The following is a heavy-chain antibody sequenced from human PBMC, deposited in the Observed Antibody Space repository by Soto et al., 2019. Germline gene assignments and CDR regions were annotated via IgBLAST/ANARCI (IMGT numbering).Heavy chain of an antibody. J-gene: IGHJ4*02. Sequence: QVQLVQSGAEVKKPGSSVKVSCKASVGTFSSYAISWVRQAHGQGLEWMGGLIPIFGTANYAQKFQGRVTITAAESTSTAYMELSSLRSEDTAVYYCARRCGASNYFCYWGQGTLVTVSS. CDR3: ARRCGASNYFCY. V-gene: IGHV1-69*01. CDR2: LIPIFGTA. CDR1: VGTFSSYA. D-gene: IGHD2-21*01.